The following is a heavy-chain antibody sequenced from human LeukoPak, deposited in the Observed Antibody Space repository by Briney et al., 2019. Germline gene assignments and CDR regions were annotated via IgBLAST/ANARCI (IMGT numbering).Heavy chain of an antibody. V-gene: IGHV3-23*01. Sequence: PGGSLRLSCAASGFTFSSSAMSWVRQAPGEGLEWVSAINGGGGSTYYADSVKGRFTISRDNSKNTLYLQMNSLRAEDTAVYYCAKAPGGIVGYWGQGTLVTVSS. J-gene: IGHJ4*02. D-gene: IGHD3-16*01. CDR3: AKAPGGIVGY. CDR2: INGGGGST. CDR1: GFTFSSSA.